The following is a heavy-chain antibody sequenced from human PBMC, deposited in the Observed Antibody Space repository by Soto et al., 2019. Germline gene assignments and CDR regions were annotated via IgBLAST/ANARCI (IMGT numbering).Heavy chain of an antibody. J-gene: IGHJ3*02. CDR2: IDPSDSYT. Sequence: PGESLKICCKGSGYSFTSYWISWVRQMPGKGLEWMGRIDPSDSYTNYSPSFQGHVTISADKSISTAYLQWSSLKASDTAMYYCARQEQLWLRAAFDIWGQGTMVTVSS. D-gene: IGHD5-18*01. CDR3: ARQEQLWLRAAFDI. V-gene: IGHV5-10-1*01. CDR1: GYSFTSYW.